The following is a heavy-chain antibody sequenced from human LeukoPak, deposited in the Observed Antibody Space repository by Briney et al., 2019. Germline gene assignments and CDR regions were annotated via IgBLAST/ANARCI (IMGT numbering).Heavy chain of an antibody. V-gene: IGHV4-4*02. CDR1: GASISSSNW. CDR3: ARGGVYYGSGSNWFDP. Sequence: SGTLSLTCAVSGASISSSNWWSWVRQPPGKGLEWIGEIYHSGTTNYNPSLKSRVTISLDKSKNQFSLKLTSVTAADTAVYYCARGGVYYGSGSNWFDPWGQGTLVTVSS. CDR2: IYHSGTT. D-gene: IGHD3-10*01. J-gene: IGHJ5*02.